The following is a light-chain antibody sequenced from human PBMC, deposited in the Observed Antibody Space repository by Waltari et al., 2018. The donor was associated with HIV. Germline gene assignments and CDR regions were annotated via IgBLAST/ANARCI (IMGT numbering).Light chain of an antibody. V-gene: IGLV2-23*02. Sequence: SALSQPPSVSGSPGQTITGPCVGTSSDIGAYTLVSWYQQHPGKAPTLMIYEVNHRPSGVSDRFSCSKSGNTASLTISGLQAEDEADYYCCSYASSLSWVFGGGTKVTVL. CDR3: CSYASSLSWV. CDR1: SSDIGAYTL. J-gene: IGLJ3*02. CDR2: EVN.